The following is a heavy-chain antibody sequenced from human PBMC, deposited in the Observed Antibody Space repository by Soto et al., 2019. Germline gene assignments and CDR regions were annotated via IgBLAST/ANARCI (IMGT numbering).Heavy chain of an antibody. CDR2: IYPGDSDT. V-gene: IGHV5-51*01. CDR3: ARSPRGYDLYFDY. Sequence: GESLKISCKGSGYSFTSYWFGWVRQMPGKGLEWMGIIYPGDSDTRYSPSFQGQVNISADKSISTAYLQWSSLKASDTAMYYCARSPRGYDLYFDYWGQGTLVTVSS. J-gene: IGHJ4*02. D-gene: IGHD5-12*01. CDR1: GYSFTSYW.